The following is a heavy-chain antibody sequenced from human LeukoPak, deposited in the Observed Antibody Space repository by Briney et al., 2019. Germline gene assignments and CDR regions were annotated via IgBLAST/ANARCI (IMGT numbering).Heavy chain of an antibody. D-gene: IGHD6-6*01. Sequence: GGSLRLSCAGSGFIFNNYAMHWVRQPPGKGLEWVSGISWNSGSIDYADSVKGRFTISRDNAKNTLYLQMNSLRAEDTAVYYCVKESDEYSSSSSDYWGQGTLVTVSS. CDR2: ISWNSGSI. CDR3: VKESDEYSSSSSDY. J-gene: IGHJ4*02. V-gene: IGHV3-9*01. CDR1: GFIFNNYA.